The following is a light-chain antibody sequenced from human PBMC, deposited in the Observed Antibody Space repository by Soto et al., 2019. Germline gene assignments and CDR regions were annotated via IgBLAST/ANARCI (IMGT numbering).Light chain of an antibody. J-gene: IGLJ7*01. CDR3: AAWDDSLSGPGV. V-gene: IGLV1-47*01. Sequence: QSVLTQPPSASGTPGQRVTISCSGSSSNIGNFYVSWYQQLPGPAPKLLIYKNNQRPLGVPDRFSGSKSGTSASLAIIGIRAEDEADYYCAAWDDSLSGPGVFGGGTQLTVL. CDR2: KNN. CDR1: SSNIGNFY.